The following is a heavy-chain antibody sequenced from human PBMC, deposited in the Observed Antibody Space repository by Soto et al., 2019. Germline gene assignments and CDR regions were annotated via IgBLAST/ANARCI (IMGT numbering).Heavy chain of an antibody. V-gene: IGHV4-31*03. CDR1: GGSISSGGYY. D-gene: IGHD2-15*01. J-gene: IGHJ5*02. CDR3: ARAYCSGGSCYQGWFAP. Sequence: QVQLQESGPGLVKPSQTLSLTCTVSGGSISSGGYYWSWIRQHPGKGLEWIGYIYYSGSTYYNPSLKIRVTISVDTSKNQFSLKLSSVTAADTAVYYCARAYCSGGSCYQGWFAPWGQGTLVTVSS. CDR2: IYYSGST.